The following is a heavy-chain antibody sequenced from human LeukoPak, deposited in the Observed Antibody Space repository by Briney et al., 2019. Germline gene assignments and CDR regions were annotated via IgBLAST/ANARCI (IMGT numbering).Heavy chain of an antibody. V-gene: IGHV4-34*01. CDR2: INHSGST. CDR3: ARRELLWFGETMGAFDI. J-gene: IGHJ3*02. Sequence: SETLSLTCAVYGGSFSGYYWSWIRQPPGKGLEWIGEINHSGSTNYNPSLKSRVTISVDTSKNQFSLKLSSVTAADTAVYYCARRELLWFGETMGAFDIWGQGTMDTVSS. D-gene: IGHD3-10*01. CDR1: GGSFSGYY.